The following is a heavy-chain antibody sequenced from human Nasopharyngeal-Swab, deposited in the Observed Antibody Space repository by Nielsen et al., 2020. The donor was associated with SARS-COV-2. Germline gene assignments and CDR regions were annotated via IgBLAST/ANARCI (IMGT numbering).Heavy chain of an antibody. V-gene: IGHV4-39*02. CDR2: IYYSGST. D-gene: IGHD6-13*01. J-gene: IGHJ4*02. Sequence: PGKGLEWIGSIYYSGSTYYNPSLKSRVTISVDTSKNQFSLKLSSVTAADTAVYYCAREGPAAGTTKDYWGQGTLVTVSS. CDR3: AREGPAAGTTKDY.